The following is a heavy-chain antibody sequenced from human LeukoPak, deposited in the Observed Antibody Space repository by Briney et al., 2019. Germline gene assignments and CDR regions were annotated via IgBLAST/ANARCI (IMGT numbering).Heavy chain of an antibody. CDR2: ISSSGTT. J-gene: IGHJ5*02. CDR3: ARQSTRGYSFGYWFDP. Sequence: SETLSLTCNVPGDSITSSGYYWGWIRQPPGKGLEWIASISSSGTTYYTPSLKSRVTISVDTSKNQFSLKLSSVTAADTAVYYCARQSTRGYSFGYWFDPWGQGTLVTVSS. D-gene: IGHD5-18*01. V-gene: IGHV4-39*01. CDR1: GDSITSSGYY.